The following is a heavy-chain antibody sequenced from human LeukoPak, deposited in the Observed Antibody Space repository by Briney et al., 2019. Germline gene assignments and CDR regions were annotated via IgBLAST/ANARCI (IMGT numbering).Heavy chain of an antibody. D-gene: IGHD2-15*01. Sequence: GGSLRLSCAASGFTFSDYYMSWIRQAPGKGLEWLSYISYSGSTIYYADSVKGRFTISRDNAKNSLYLQMNSLRAEDTAVYYCARDLYCSGGSCYSFNWFDPWGQGTLVTVSS. V-gene: IGHV3-11*04. CDR3: ARDLYCSGGSCYSFNWFDP. J-gene: IGHJ5*02. CDR1: GFTFSDYY. CDR2: ISYSGSTI.